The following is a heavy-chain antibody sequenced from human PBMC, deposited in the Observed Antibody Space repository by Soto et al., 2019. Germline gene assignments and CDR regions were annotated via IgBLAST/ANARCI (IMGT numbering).Heavy chain of an antibody. CDR1: GNSVNSGNYY. Sequence: SGSLCLTCDVFGNSVNSGNYYWTWIRQPPGKDLEWIGNIYFSGSTYYNPSLNSRVTLSIDTSKNHFSLKLTSVTAADTAMYYCARHRAVAGLDYWGQGTLVTVSS. V-gene: IGHV4-39*01. CDR2: IYFSGST. CDR3: ARHRAVAGLDY. D-gene: IGHD6-19*01. J-gene: IGHJ4*02.